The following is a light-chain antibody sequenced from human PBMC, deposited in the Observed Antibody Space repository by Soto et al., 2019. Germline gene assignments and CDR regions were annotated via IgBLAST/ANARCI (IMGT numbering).Light chain of an antibody. CDR2: DVG. J-gene: IGLJ2*01. CDR3: SSYTSNAFVV. CDR1: SSDIGTYKY. V-gene: IGLV2-14*01. Sequence: QSVVTQPASVSGSPGQSITISCTGTSSDIGTYKYVCWYQQHAGKAPKLIIYDVGDRPSGVSDRFSGSKSGNTASLTISGLQAEDEADYYCSSYTSNAFVVFGGGTQLTVL.